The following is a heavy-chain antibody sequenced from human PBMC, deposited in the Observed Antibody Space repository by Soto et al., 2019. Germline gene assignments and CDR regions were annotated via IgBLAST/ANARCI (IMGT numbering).Heavy chain of an antibody. V-gene: IGHV2-26*01. CDR3: ARIRRGFYWTPYDAFDI. CDR2: IFSNDEK. J-gene: IGHJ3*02. D-gene: IGHD1-26*01. Sequence: QVTLKESGPVLVKPTETLTLTCTVSGFSLSNARMGVSWIRQPPGKALEGLAHIFSNDEKSYSTSLKSRLTITKDTSKSQVVLTMTNTDPADTAPYYCARIRRGFYWTPYDAFDIWGQGTMVTVSS. CDR1: GFSLSNARMG.